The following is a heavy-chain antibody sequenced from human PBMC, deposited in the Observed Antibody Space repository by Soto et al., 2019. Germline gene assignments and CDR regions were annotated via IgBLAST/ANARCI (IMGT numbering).Heavy chain of an antibody. V-gene: IGHV3-21*01. CDR3: ARDPGWGDFWSGYSNSGCYYYGMDV. CDR2: ISSSSSYI. CDR1: GFTFSSYS. D-gene: IGHD3-3*01. J-gene: IGHJ6*02. Sequence: GGSLRLSCAASGFTFSSYSMNWVRQAPGKGLEWVSSISSSSSYIYYADSVKGRFTISRDNAKNSLYLQMNSLRAEDTAVYYCARDPGWGDFWSGYSNSGCYYYGMDVWGQGTTGTVSS.